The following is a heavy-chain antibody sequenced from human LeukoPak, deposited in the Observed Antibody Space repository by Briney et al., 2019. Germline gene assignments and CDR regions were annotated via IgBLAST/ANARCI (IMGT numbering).Heavy chain of an antibody. D-gene: IGHD6-13*01. CDR3: AAAAGKRYFDY. J-gene: IGHJ4*02. V-gene: IGHV4-4*02. CDR1: GDSISSRNW. Sequence: SGTLSFTCAVSGDSISSRNWWSWVRQPPEKGLEWIGEIFHSGSTYYNPSLKSRVTLSVDRSKNQFSLKLSSVTAADTAVYYCAAAAGKRYFDYWGQGTLVTVSS. CDR2: IFHSGST.